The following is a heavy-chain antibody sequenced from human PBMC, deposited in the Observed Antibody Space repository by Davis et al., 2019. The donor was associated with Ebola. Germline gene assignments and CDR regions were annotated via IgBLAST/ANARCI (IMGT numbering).Heavy chain of an antibody. Sequence: PGGSLRLSCAASGFTFSSYSMNWVRQAPGKGLEWVSYISGSSSSIYYADSVKGRFTISRDNSKNTLYLQMNGLRVEDTAIYYCAKDTSNIWFDIWGQGTMVTVSS. CDR1: GFTFSSYS. J-gene: IGHJ3*02. D-gene: IGHD1-26*01. CDR2: ISGSSSSI. CDR3: AKDTSNIWFDI. V-gene: IGHV3-48*01.